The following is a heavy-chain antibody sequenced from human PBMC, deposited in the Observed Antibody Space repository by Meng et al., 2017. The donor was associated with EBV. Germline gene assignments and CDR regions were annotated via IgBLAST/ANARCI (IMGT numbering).Heavy chain of an antibody. CDR1: GGTFRSDS. D-gene: IGHD3-10*01. V-gene: IGHV1-69*01. J-gene: IGHJ4*02. CDR3: ASESGRGFTPDY. Sequence: RFGGGGGKPGASCMSSCRPSGGTFRSDSVRWVRQAPGQGLGWMGGLIPMSGAPHYAQKFQDRVTIIADESTSTHSMELNNLRFEDTAMYYCASESGRGFTPDYWGQGTLVTVSS. CDR2: LIPMSGAP.